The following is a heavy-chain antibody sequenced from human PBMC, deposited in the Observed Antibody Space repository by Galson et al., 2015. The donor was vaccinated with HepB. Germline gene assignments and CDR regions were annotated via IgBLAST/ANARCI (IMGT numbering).Heavy chain of an antibody. CDR2: ISGSGGST. CDR1: GFTFSSYA. CDR3: AKVTIAADYYFDY. V-gene: IGHV3-23*01. Sequence: SLRLSCAASGFTFSSYAMSWVRQAPGKGLEWVSAISGSGGSTYYADSVKGRFTISRDNSKNTLYLQMNSLRAEDTAVYYCAKVTIAADYYFDYWGQGTLVTVSS. J-gene: IGHJ4*02. D-gene: IGHD6-13*01.